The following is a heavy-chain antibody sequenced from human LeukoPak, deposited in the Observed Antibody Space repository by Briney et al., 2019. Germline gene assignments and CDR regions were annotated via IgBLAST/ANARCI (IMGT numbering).Heavy chain of an antibody. V-gene: IGHV4-39*01. D-gene: IGHD3-16*01. CDR1: GGSISSSSYY. Sequence: ASETLSLTCTVSGGSISSSSYYWGWIRQPPGKGLEWIGSIYYSGSTYYNPSLKSRVTISVDTSKNQFSLELSSVTAADTAVYYCAEGVYYFDYWGQGTLVTVSS. CDR2: IYYSGST. CDR3: AEGVYYFDY. J-gene: IGHJ4*02.